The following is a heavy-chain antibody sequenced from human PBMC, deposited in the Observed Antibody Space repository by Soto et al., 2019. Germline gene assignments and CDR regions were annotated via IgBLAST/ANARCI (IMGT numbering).Heavy chain of an antibody. CDR1: GFTFSSYA. CDR3: ARGGTTVVTDDAFDI. V-gene: IGHV3-30-3*01. Sequence: GGSLRLSCAASGFTFSSYAMHWVRQAPGKGLEWVAVISYDGSNKYYADSVKGRFTISRDNSKNTLYLQMNSLRAEDTAVYYCARGGTTVVTDDAFDIWGQGTMVTVSS. CDR2: ISYDGSNK. J-gene: IGHJ3*02. D-gene: IGHD4-17*01.